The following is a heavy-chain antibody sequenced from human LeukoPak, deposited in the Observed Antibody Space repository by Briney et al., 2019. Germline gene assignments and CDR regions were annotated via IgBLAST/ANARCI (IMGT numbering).Heavy chain of an antibody. J-gene: IGHJ4*02. CDR2: IYYSETT. Sequence: SETQSPTCTVSGDSIGSSAYYWGWIRQPPGKGLEWIGNIYYSETTYYNPSLHSPPTVSDHTSQHQLSLKLSSVTAADAAVYYCARHGYSVSHFGSRNGIDYWGQ. CDR3: ARHGYSVSHFGSRNGIDY. D-gene: IGHD5/OR15-5a*01. CDR1: GDSIGSSAYY. V-gene: IGHV4-39*01.